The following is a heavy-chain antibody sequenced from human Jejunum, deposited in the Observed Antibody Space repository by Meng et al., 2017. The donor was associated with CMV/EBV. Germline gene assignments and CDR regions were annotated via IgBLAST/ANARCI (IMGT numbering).Heavy chain of an antibody. CDR2: IKTRAHNYAT. CDR1: FTCSGST. D-gene: IGHD3/OR15-3a*01. CDR3: SRRWEGVGNYYFD. Sequence: FTCSGSTMHWVRQAAGKGLEWLGRIKTRAHNYATAYAASVNGRFTISRDDAKNTAYLLIKGLRPDDTAMYYCSRRWEGVGNYYFDWGPGTPVTVSS. J-gene: IGHJ4*02. V-gene: IGHV3-73*01.